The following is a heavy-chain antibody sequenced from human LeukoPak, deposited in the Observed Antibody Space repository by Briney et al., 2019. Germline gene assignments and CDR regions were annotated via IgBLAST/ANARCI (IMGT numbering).Heavy chain of an antibody. CDR3: ARDRNYYDSSGLFES. J-gene: IGHJ4*02. CDR1: GFTVNSNY. D-gene: IGHD3-22*01. Sequence: PGGSLRLSCAASGFTVNSNYMNWVRQAPGKGLEWVSVIYSGGSTDYADSVKGRFTIYRDNSKNTLYLQMNSLRAEDTAMYYCARDRNYYDSSGLFESWGQGTLVTVSS. V-gene: IGHV3-53*01. CDR2: IYSGGST.